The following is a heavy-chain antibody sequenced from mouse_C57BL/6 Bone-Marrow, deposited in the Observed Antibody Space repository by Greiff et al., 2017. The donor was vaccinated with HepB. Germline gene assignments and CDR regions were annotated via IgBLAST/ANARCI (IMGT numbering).Heavy chain of an antibody. CDR3: ARGITTVVESHYFDY. V-gene: IGHV1-9*01. J-gene: IGHJ2*01. D-gene: IGHD1-1*01. CDR2: ILPGSGST. Sequence: VQRVESGAELMKPGASVKLSCKATGYTFTGYWIEWVKQRPGHGLEWIGEILPGSGSTNYNEKFKGKATFTADTSSNTAYMQLSSLTTEDSAIYYCARGITTVVESHYFDYWGQGTTLTVSS. CDR1: GYTFTGYW.